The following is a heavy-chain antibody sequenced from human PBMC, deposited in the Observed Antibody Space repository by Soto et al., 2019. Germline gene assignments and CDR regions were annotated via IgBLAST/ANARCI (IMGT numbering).Heavy chain of an antibody. D-gene: IGHD1-26*01. CDR3: ARSSGGNFGIIIEGTNWFAP. J-gene: IGHJ5*02. CDR1: RDTFTSYY. Sequence: SVKVSCKAPRDTFTSYYINWVRPAPGQGLEWMGVINPHGGSTAYAQKFKGRVTLTRDTSASTVYMEVSSLTSEDTAMYYCARSSGGNFGIIIEGTNWFAPWGQGTLVTSPQ. V-gene: IGHV1-46*01. CDR2: INPHGGST.